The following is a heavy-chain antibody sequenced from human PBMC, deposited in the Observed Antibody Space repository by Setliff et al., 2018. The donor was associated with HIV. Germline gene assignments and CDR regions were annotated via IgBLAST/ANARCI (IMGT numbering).Heavy chain of an antibody. CDR1: GGSFSDYY. V-gene: IGHV4-34*01. CDR3: ARGTVITYFYDSSGSFDY. J-gene: IGHJ4*02. D-gene: IGHD3-22*01. CDR2: INHSGST. Sequence: SETLSLTCAVYGGSFSDYYWSWIRQPPGQGLEWIGEINHSGSTNYNASLKSRVTISGDMSKKQFSLKLSSVTAADTAVYYCARGTVITYFYDSSGSFDYWGQGTLVTVSS.